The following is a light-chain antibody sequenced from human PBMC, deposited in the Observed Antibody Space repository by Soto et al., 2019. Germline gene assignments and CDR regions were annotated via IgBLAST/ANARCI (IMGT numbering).Light chain of an antibody. CDR1: SSDVGAYNY. Sequence: QPVLTQPASVSGSPGQSITISCTGTSSDVGAYNYVSWYQQHPGKAPKLMIYDVSNRPSGVSNRFSGSKSGNTASLTISGLQAEDEADYYCSSYTSTSTLHVFGTGTKLTVL. CDR2: DVS. V-gene: IGLV2-14*01. CDR3: SSYTSTSTLHV. J-gene: IGLJ1*01.